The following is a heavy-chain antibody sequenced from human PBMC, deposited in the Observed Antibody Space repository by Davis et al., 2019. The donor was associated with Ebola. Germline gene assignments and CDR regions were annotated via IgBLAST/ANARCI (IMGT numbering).Heavy chain of an antibody. CDR3: ARWSILGQ. Sequence: GESLKISCAASGITFSRYSMNWVRQAPGKGLEWVAFISSGSFTIHYADSVKGRFTISRDNAKNLLFLQMNSLRDEDTAVYYCARWSILGQWGQGTLVTVSS. CDR1: GITFSRYS. D-gene: IGHD3-3*01. V-gene: IGHV3-48*02. CDR2: ISSGSFTI. J-gene: IGHJ4*02.